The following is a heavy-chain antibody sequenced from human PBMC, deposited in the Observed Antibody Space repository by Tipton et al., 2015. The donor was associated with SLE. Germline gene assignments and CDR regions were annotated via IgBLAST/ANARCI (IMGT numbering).Heavy chain of an antibody. CDR2: ISYDGSNK. D-gene: IGHD3-3*01. Sequence: SLRLSCAASGFTFSSYAMHWVRQATGKGLEWVAVISYDGSNKYYADSVKGRFTISRDNSKNTLYLQMNSLRAEDTAVYYCAASLITISDFWGQGTLVTVSS. J-gene: IGHJ4*02. CDR3: AASLITISDF. CDR1: GFTFSSYA. V-gene: IGHV3-30*04.